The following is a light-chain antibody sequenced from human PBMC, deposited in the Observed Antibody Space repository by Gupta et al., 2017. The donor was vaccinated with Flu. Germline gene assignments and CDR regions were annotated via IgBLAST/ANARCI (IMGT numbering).Light chain of an antibody. V-gene: IGLV1-40*01. CDR2: GNS. CDR3: QSYDNSRSAYV. J-gene: IGLJ1*01. Sequence: QSVLTQPPSVSGAPGQRVTISCTGSSSNIGAGYDVHWYQQLPGTAPKLLIYGNSNRPSGVPDRFSGSKSGTSASLAITGLQAEDEADYYCQSYDNSRSAYVFATGTKVTVL. CDR1: SSNIGAGYD.